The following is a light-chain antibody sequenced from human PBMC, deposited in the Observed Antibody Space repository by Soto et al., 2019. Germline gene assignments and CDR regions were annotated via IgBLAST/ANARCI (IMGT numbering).Light chain of an antibody. CDR1: QSISSY. V-gene: IGKV1-39*01. J-gene: IGKJ1*01. Sequence: DIQMTQSPSSLSASVGDRVTITCRASQSISSYLNWYQQKPGKAPKLLIYAASSLQSGVPSRFSGSGSGTDFTLTISSLQPEDFAVYYCQQRRYWPVTFGQGTKVEIK. CDR2: AAS. CDR3: QQRRYWPVT.